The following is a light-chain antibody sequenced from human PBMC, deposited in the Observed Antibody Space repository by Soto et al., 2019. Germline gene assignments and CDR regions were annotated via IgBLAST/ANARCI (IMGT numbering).Light chain of an antibody. J-gene: IGKJ2*01. CDR2: AAS. V-gene: IGKV3-15*01. CDR3: LQHKSWPFT. CDR1: QSVSSS. Sequence: EIVMTQSPATLSVSPGERATLSCRASQSVSSSLAWFQQKPGQAPRLLIYAASARATVIAARLSGSGSGTEFTLTISSLQSEDFAFYYWLQHKSWPFTFGQGTKLELK.